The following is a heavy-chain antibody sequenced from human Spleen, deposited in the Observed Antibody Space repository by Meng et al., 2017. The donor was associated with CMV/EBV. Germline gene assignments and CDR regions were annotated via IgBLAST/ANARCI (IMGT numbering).Heavy chain of an antibody. J-gene: IGHJ4*02. D-gene: IGHD3-22*01. V-gene: IGHV3-30*02. Sequence: GESLKISCAASGFTFTTYGMHWVRQAPGKGLEWVTFIRFDGSSKYYADSVKARFTISRDNSRNTLYLQMNSLRPEDTAVYYCARSYDSIGSYYGASDYWGQGTLVTVS. CDR2: IRFDGSSK. CDR3: ARSYDSIGSYYGASDY. CDR1: GFTFTTYG.